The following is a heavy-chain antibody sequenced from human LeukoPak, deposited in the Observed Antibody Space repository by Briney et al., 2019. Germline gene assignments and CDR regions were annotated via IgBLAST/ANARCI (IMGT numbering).Heavy chain of an antibody. CDR1: GYTFTSYD. CDR2: MNPNSGNT. CDR3: TRDAGGGDCYSCPNWFGP. D-gene: IGHD2-21*02. Sequence: ASVKVSCKASGYTFTSYDINWVRQATGQGLEWMGWMNPNSGNTGYAQKFQGRVTMTSDTSISTAYMELSRLRSDDTAVYYCTRDAGGGDCYSCPNWFGPWGQGTLVTVSS. J-gene: IGHJ5*02. V-gene: IGHV1-8*01.